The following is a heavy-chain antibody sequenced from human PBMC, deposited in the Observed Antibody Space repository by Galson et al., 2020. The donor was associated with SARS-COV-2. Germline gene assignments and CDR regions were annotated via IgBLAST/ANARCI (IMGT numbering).Heavy chain of an antibody. J-gene: IGHJ4*02. CDR3: ARDGYYEDRNTYHTELN. V-gene: IGHV3-7*01. Sequence: GGSLRLSCLASGFTFSNHWMTWVRQGPGKGLEWVANINEDGTKKYYVDSVKGRFTVSRDNAKKSVYLQLNSLRAEDSAVYFCARDGYYEDRNTYHTELNWGQGTVVTVSS. CDR2: INEDGTKK. CDR1: GFTFSNHW. D-gene: IGHD3-16*01.